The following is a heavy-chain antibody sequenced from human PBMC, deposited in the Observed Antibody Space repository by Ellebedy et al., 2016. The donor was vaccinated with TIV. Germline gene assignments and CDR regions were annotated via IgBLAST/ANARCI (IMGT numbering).Heavy chain of an antibody. V-gene: IGHV4-34*01. CDR3: ARVHGGQGGMDV. CDR2: IDHSGNT. CDR1: GGSLSGYY. J-gene: IGHJ6*02. Sequence: SETLSLTXGVAGGSLSGYYWSWIRQSPGKGLEWIGKIDHSGNTHYNPSLKSRVTMSADTSNNQFSLSLSSVTAADTAVYYCARVHGGQGGMDVWGHGTTVTVSS.